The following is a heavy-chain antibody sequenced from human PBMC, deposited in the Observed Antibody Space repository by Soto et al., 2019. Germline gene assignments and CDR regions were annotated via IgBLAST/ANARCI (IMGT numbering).Heavy chain of an antibody. J-gene: IGHJ4*02. Sequence: PSETLSLTCAVYGGSFSCYYWSWIRQPPGKGLEWIGEINHSGSTNYNPSLKSRVTISVDTSKNQFSLKLSSVTAADTAVYYCARVVRYYYGSGTTEYYFDYWGQGTLVTVSS. D-gene: IGHD3-10*01. V-gene: IGHV4-34*01. CDR2: INHSGST. CDR3: ARVVRYYYGSGTTEYYFDY. CDR1: GGSFSCYY.